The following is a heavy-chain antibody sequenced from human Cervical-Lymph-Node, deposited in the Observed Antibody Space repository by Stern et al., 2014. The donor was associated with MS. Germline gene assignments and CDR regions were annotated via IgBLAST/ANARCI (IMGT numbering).Heavy chain of an antibody. J-gene: IGHJ4*02. V-gene: IGHV3-72*01. CDR2: LRNRANRYHT. CDR1: GFTLSDHY. Sequence: VQLVESGGGLVQPGGSLRLSCAASGFTLSDHYMDWVRQAPGQGLDWVGRLRNRANRYHTEYAASLKDRFIISRDDSKNSLYLQMNNLKTDDTAVYYCGRWRAGSPDYWGRGTLVTVSS. CDR3: GRWRAGSPDY.